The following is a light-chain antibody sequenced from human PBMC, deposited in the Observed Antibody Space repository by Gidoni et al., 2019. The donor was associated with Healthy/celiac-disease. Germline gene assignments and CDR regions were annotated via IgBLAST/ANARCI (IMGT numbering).Light chain of an antibody. V-gene: IGKV1-39*01. CDR3: QQSYSTPPT. CDR1: KSISSY. J-gene: IGKJ4*01. CDR2: AAS. Sequence: DIQMTQSPSSLSASVGDRVTITCRASKSISSYLNWYQQNPGKAPKLLIYAASSLQSGVPSRFSGSGSGTDCTLTISSLQPEDFATYYCQQSYSTPPTFGGGTKVEIK.